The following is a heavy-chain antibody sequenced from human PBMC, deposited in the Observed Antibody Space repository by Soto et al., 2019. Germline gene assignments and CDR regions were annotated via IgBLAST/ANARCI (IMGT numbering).Heavy chain of an antibody. V-gene: IGHV3-15*01. J-gene: IGHJ5*02. D-gene: IGHD1-20*01. CDR2: IKSKTDGGTT. CDR1: GFTFSNAW. Sequence: GGSLRLSCAASGFTFSNAWMSWVRQAPGKGLEWVGRIKSKTDGGTTDYAAPVKGSFTISRDDTKNTLYLQMNSLKTEDTAVYYCTTDHDNWTGYNWFDPWGQGTLVTVS. CDR3: TTDHDNWTGYNWFDP.